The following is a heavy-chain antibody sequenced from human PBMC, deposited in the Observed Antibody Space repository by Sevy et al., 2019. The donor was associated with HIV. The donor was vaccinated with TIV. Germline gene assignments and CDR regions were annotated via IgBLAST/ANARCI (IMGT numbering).Heavy chain of an antibody. CDR1: GFIFSRYE. V-gene: IGHV3-48*03. D-gene: IGHD4-17*01. J-gene: IGHJ4*02. CDR3: ARDLPPSATTVAHFDY. Sequence: GGSLRLSCAASGFIFSRYEMNWVRQAPGKGLERVSYISHSGGAMNYADSVKGRFTGSRDNAKNSLYLQMDSLRAEDTAVYYCARDLPPSATTVAHFDYWSQGTLVTVSS. CDR2: ISHSGGAM.